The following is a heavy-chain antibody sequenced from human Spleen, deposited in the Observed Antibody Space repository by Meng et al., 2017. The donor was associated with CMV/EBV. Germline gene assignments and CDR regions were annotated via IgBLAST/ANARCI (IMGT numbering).Heavy chain of an antibody. J-gene: IGHJ2*01. V-gene: IGHV3-21*01. Sequence: GGSLRLSCAASGFTFSSYWMSWVRQAPGKGLEWVSSISSSSTYIYYADSVKGRFTLSRDNARKSLYLQMNSLRAEDTAVYYCARVSAGYSDWYLDLWGRGTLVTVSS. CDR1: GFTFSSYW. CDR2: ISSSSTYI. CDR3: ARVSAGYSDWYLDL. D-gene: IGHD5-24*01.